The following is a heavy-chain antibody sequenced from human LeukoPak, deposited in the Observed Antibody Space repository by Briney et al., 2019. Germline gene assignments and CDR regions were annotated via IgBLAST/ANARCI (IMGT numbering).Heavy chain of an antibody. D-gene: IGHD7-27*01. Sequence: GGSLRLSCAASGFTFSSYAMSWVRQAPGKGLEWVSAISGSGGSTYYADSVKGRFTISRDNSKNTLYLQMNSLKTEDTAVYYCSGSAGDYWYFDLWGRGTLVTVSS. CDR3: SGSAGDYWYFDL. J-gene: IGHJ2*01. CDR2: ISGSGGST. V-gene: IGHV3-23*01. CDR1: GFTFSSYA.